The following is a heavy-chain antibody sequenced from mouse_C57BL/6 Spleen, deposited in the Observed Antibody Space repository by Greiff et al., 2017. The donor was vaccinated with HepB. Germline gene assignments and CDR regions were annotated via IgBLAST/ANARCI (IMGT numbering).Heavy chain of an antibody. V-gene: IGHV5-4*01. Sequence: EVKLVESGGGLVKPGGSLKLSCAASGFTFSSYAMSWVRQTPEKRLEWVATISDGGSYTYYPDNVKGRFTISRDNAKNNLYLQMSHLKSEDTAMYYCARDGHYGNRYWYFDVWGTGTTVTVSS. CDR2: ISDGGSYT. J-gene: IGHJ1*03. CDR3: ARDGHYGNRYWYFDV. CDR1: GFTFSSYA. D-gene: IGHD2-1*01.